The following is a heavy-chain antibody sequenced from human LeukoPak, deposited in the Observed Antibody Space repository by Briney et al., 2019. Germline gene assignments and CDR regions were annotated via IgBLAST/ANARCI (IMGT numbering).Heavy chain of an antibody. CDR3: AKDLVTTLHWYFDV. J-gene: IGHJ2*01. CDR1: GFTFSIYA. Sequence: GGSLRLSFATSGFTFSIYAMTWVRQTPGKGLEWVSAINGGGGSTYADSVKGRFTISRDNAKSTLYLQMDSLRVEDTAVYYCAKDLVTTLHWYFDVWGRGTLVTVSS. D-gene: IGHD4-17*01. CDR2: INGGGGST. V-gene: IGHV3-23*01.